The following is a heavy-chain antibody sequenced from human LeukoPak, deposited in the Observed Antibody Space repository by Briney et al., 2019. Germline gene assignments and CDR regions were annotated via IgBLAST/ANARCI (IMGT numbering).Heavy chain of an antibody. J-gene: IGHJ4*02. CDR1: GFTFSNYW. CDR3: ARDPIQDFDY. CDR2: MNKDGSEK. V-gene: IGHV3-7*01. Sequence: GGSLRLSCAASGFTFSNYWMSWVRQAPGKGLEWVANMNKDGSEKYYVDSVKGRFTISRDNAKNSLYLQMNSLTAEDTAVYYCARDPIQDFDYWGQGTLVTVSS.